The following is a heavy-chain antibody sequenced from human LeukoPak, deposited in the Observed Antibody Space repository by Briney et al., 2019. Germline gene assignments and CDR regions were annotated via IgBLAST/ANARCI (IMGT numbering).Heavy chain of an antibody. CDR2: ISAYSGNT. Sequence: ASVKVSCKASGYTFTSYGITWVRQAPGQGLEWMGWISAYSGNTNYAQKLQGRVIMTTDTSTSTAYMELRSLRSDDTAVYYCARRLDYYDISGYHTLDYWGPGTLVTVSS. CDR1: GYTFTSYG. J-gene: IGHJ4*02. CDR3: ARRLDYYDISGYHTLDY. D-gene: IGHD3-22*01. V-gene: IGHV1-18*01.